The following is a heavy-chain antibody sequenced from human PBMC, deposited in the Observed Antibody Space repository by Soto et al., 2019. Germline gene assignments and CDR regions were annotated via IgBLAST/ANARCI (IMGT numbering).Heavy chain of an antibody. CDR3: AKDSGYEYYYYYGMDV. CDR2: ISGSGGST. Sequence: GGSLRLSCAASGFTFSSYAMSWVRQAPGKGLEWVSAISGSGGSTYYADSVKGRFTISRDNSKNTLYLQMNSLRAEDTAVYYCAKDSGYEYYYYYGMDVWGQGTTVTVSS. CDR1: GFTFSSYA. J-gene: IGHJ6*02. V-gene: IGHV3-23*01. D-gene: IGHD5-12*01.